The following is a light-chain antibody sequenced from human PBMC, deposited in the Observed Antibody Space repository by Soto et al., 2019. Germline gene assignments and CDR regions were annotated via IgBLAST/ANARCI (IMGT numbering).Light chain of an antibody. Sequence: DIQMTQSPSSLSASVGDRVTITCRASQGIINYLAWYQQKPGKVPKLLIYAASTLQSGVPSRFSGSGSGTDFTLTISSLQPEDVATYYCQKYNSALSWTFGQGTKVDIK. CDR3: QKYNSALSWT. V-gene: IGKV1-27*01. CDR2: AAS. CDR1: QGIINY. J-gene: IGKJ1*01.